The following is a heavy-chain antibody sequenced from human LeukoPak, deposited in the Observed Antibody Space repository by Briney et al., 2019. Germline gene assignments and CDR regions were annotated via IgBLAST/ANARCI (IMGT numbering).Heavy chain of an antibody. CDR3: ARGGPYGDYLDAFDI. D-gene: IGHD4-17*01. V-gene: IGHV1-69*13. Sequence: SVKVSCKASGGTFSSYAISWVRQAPGQGLEWMGGIIPIFGTANYAQKFQGRVTITADESTSTAYMELSSLRSEDTAVYHCARGGPYGDYLDAFDIWGQGTMVTVSS. CDR1: GGTFSSYA. J-gene: IGHJ3*02. CDR2: IIPIFGTA.